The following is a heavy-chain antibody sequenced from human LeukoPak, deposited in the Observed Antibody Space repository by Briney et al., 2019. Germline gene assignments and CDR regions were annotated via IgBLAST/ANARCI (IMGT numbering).Heavy chain of an antibody. CDR2: IVVGSGNT. Sequence: SVKVSCKASGSTFTSSAVQWVRQARGQRLEWIGWIVVGSGNTNYAQKFQERVTITRDMSTSTAYMELSSLRSEDTAVYYCAADGHSSSLPPYYYGMDVWGQGTTVTVSS. CDR3: AADGHSSSLPPYYYGMDV. V-gene: IGHV1-58*01. D-gene: IGHD6-13*01. J-gene: IGHJ6*02. CDR1: GSTFTSSA.